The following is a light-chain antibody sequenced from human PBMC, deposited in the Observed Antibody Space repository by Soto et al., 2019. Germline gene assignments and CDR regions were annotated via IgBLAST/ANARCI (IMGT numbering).Light chain of an antibody. CDR3: AACDDSLNGHVV. Sequence: QSALTQPPSASGSPGQSVTISCTGTSSDVGGYNYVSWYQQHPGKAPKLMIYEVSKRPSGVPDRFSGSKSGTSASLAISGLQSEDEADYYCAACDDSLNGHVVFGGGTKATVL. J-gene: IGLJ2*01. CDR2: EVS. V-gene: IGLV2-8*01. CDR1: SSDVGGYNY.